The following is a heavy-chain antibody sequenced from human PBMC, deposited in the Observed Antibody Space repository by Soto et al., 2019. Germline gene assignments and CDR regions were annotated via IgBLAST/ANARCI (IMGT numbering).Heavy chain of an antibody. V-gene: IGHV3-23*01. CDR1: GFTFSSYA. J-gene: IGHJ4*02. CDR2: ISGSGGST. CDR3: AKEGSWYGHYFYY. Sequence: EVQLLESGGGLVQPGGSLRLSCAASGFTFSSYAMSWVRQAPGKGLEWVSGISGSGGSTYYTDSVKVRFTISRDNSKNPLYLQMNSLRAEDTAVYYCAKEGSWYGHYFYYWGQGTLVTVSS. D-gene: IGHD6-13*01.